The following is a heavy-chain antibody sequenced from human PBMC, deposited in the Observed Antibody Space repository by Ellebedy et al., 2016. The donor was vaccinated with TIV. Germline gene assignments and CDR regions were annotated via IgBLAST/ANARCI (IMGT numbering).Heavy chain of an antibody. CDR3: ARWFGELLYVRWFDP. D-gene: IGHD3-10*01. Sequence: SETLSLTCTVSGGSISSSSYYWGWIRQPPGKGLEWIASIYYTGSTYYNPSLKSRLTISIDTSKNQHSLKLTSVTAADTAVYYCARWFGELLYVRWFDPWGQGTLVTVSS. CDR1: GGSISSSSYY. V-gene: IGHV4-39*01. J-gene: IGHJ5*02. CDR2: IYYTGST.